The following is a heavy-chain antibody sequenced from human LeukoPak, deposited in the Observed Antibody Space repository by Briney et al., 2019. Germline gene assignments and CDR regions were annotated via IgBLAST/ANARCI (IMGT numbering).Heavy chain of an antibody. J-gene: IGHJ4*02. V-gene: IGHV3-23*01. CDR1: GLTFSNYA. CDR2: ITDSGRKT. CDR3: AKITKATTPNY. Sequence: GGSLRLSCAASGLTFSNYAMNWVRQASGRGLEWVSGITDSGRKTYYADSVKGRFSISRDNSKNTVYLRMSDLRAEDTAVYYCAKITKATTPNYWGQGTLVTVSS. D-gene: IGHD4-17*01.